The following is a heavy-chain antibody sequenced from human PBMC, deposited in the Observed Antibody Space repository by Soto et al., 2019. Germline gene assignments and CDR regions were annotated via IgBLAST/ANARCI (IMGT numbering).Heavy chain of an antibody. CDR2: IIPIFGTA. CDR3: ARGNYYYGSGSYSALGY. CDR1: GGTFSSYA. D-gene: IGHD3-10*01. Sequence: QVQLVQSGVEVKKPGSSVKVSCKASGGTFSSYAISWVRQAPGQGLEWMGGIIPIFGTANYAQKFQGRVTITADESTSTAYMELSSLRSEDTAVYYCARGNYYYGSGSYSALGYWGQGTLVTVSS. V-gene: IGHV1-69*01. J-gene: IGHJ4*02.